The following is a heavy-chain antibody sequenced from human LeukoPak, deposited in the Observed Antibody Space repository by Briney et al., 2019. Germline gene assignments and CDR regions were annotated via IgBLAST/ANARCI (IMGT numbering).Heavy chain of an antibody. J-gene: IGHJ4*02. V-gene: IGHV3-23*01. CDR1: RFTFSSYA. CDR2: ISGSGGST. Sequence: GGSLRLSCAASRFTFSSYAMSWVRQAPGKGLEWVSAISGSGGSTYYADSVKGRFTISRDNSKNTLYLQMNSLRAEDTAVYYCAKDGGITMIVVVITAANYFDYWGQGTLVTVSS. D-gene: IGHD3-22*01. CDR3: AKDGGITMIVVVITAANYFDY.